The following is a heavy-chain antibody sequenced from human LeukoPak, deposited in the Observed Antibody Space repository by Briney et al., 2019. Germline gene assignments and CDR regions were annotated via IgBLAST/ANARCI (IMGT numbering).Heavy chain of an antibody. D-gene: IGHD5-12*01. V-gene: IGHV4-39*01. CDR1: GGSISSTSFY. CDR2: IYYSGTT. Sequence: SETLSLTCSVSGGSISSTSFYWGWIRHHPGKGLEWFASIYYSGTTHYNPSLKSRVTMSVDTSKNQFSLKLSAVTAADTAVYYCARQFHGSGYVDDLWGQGTLVTVSS. J-gene: IGHJ5*02. CDR3: ARQFHGSGYVDDL.